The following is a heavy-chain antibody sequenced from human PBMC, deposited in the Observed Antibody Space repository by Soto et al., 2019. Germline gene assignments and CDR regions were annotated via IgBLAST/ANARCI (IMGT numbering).Heavy chain of an antibody. CDR3: ARLATRYYFDY. CDR2: IYYSGST. J-gene: IGHJ4*02. D-gene: IGHD1-1*01. V-gene: IGHV4-59*01. Sequence: ASETLSLTCTVSGDSITNYFWTWIRQPPGKGLGWIGYIYYSGSTNYNPSLKSRVTISVDTSKNQFSLKMSSVTAADTAVYYCARLATRYYFDYWGQGTLVTVSS. CDR1: GDSITNYF.